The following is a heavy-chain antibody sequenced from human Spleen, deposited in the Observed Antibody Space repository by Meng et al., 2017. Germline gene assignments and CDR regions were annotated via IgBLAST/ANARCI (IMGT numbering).Heavy chain of an antibody. Sequence: GESLKISCAASGFTFSGYPMSWVRQPPGKGLEWVSAISGSGGSTYYADSVKGRFTFSRDNSKSTLYLQMNSLRAEDTAVYYCARDSGVRLVLGDGPDYWGQGTLVTVSS. D-gene: IGHD5-24*01. J-gene: IGHJ4*02. CDR2: ISGSGGST. CDR3: ARDSGVRLVLGDGPDY. CDR1: GFTFSGYP. V-gene: IGHV3-23*01.